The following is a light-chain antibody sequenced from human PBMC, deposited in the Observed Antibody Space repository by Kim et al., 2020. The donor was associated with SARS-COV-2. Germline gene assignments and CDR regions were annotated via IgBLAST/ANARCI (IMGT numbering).Light chain of an antibody. J-gene: IGLJ2*01. CDR1: SLRNYY. CDR2: GRD. CDR3: KSRDSNSKVV. Sequence: SSELTQDPAVYVALGQTVRITCQGDSLRNYYATWYQQKPGQAPILLIYGRDNRPSGIPDRFSGSSSGNTASLTITGAQAEDEADYYCKSRDSNSKVVFGGGTQLTVL. V-gene: IGLV3-19*01.